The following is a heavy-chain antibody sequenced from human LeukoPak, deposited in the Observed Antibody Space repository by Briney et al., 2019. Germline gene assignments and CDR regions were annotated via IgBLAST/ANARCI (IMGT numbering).Heavy chain of an antibody. V-gene: IGHV3-23*01. CDR3: ARDLALYGSGSSYYYYYMDV. Sequence: GALRLSCAASGFTFSSYGMSWVRQAPGKGLEWVSAISGSGGSTYYADSVKGRFTISRDNSKNTLYLQMNSLRSEDTAVYYCARDLALYGSGSSYYYYYMDVWGKGTTVTVSS. J-gene: IGHJ6*03. CDR2: ISGSGGST. D-gene: IGHD3-10*01. CDR1: GFTFSSYG.